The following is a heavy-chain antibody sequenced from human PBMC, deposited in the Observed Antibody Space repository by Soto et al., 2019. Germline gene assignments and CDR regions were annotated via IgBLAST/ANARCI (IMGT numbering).Heavy chain of an antibody. CDR3: ASYLLLYCSGGSCRQPPGY. CDR2: ISSSRSYI. D-gene: IGHD2-15*01. Sequence: RDSCGAGEFTSSRYSMNRVRXXXXXXXXWVSSISSSRSYIYYADSVKGRFTISRDNAKNSLYLQMNSLRAEDTAVYYCASYLLLYCSGGSCRQPPGYWGQGTLVTVSS. CDR1: EFTSSRYS. V-gene: IGHV3-21*01. J-gene: IGHJ4*02.